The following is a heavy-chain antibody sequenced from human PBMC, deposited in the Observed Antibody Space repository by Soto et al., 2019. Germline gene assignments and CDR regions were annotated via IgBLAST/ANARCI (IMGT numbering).Heavy chain of an antibody. Sequence: QVQLVQSGAEVKKPGASVKVSCKASGYTFTSYYMHWVRQAPGQGLEWMGIINPSGGSTSYAQKFLGRVTVNRDTSTSTVYMELSSLRSEDTAVYYCARAGYCSGGSCYPFFDYWGQGTLVTVSS. J-gene: IGHJ4*02. CDR3: ARAGYCSGGSCYPFFDY. CDR1: GYTFTSYY. CDR2: INPSGGST. D-gene: IGHD2-15*01. V-gene: IGHV1-46*03.